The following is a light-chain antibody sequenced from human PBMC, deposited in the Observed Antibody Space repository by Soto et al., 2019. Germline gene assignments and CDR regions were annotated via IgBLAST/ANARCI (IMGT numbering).Light chain of an antibody. CDR2: DVI. Sequence: QSALTQPDSVSGSAGQSITISCTGTSSDVGGYNYVSWYQQHPGKAPKLMIYDVINRPSGGSNRFSGSKSGNTASLTISGLQAEDEADYYCISYTSSSTLVFGGGTKLTVL. CDR3: ISYTSSSTLV. CDR1: SSDVGGYNY. V-gene: IGLV2-14*01. J-gene: IGLJ2*01.